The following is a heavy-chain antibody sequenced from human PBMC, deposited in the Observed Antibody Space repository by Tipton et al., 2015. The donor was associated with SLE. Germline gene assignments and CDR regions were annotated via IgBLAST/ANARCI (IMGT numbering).Heavy chain of an antibody. CDR2: INHSGST. J-gene: IGHJ6*02. CDR3: ARMNYYYGMDV. V-gene: IGHV4-34*01. Sequence: TLSLTCAVYGGSFSGYYWSWIRQPPGKGLEWIGEINHSGSTNYNPSLKSRVTISVDTSKNQFSLKLSSVTAADTAVYYCARMNYYYGMDVWGQGTTVTVSS. CDR1: GGSFSGYY.